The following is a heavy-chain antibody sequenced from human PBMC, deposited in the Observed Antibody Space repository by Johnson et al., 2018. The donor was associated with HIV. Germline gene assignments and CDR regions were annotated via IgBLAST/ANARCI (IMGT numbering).Heavy chain of an antibody. J-gene: IGHJ3*01. V-gene: IGHV3-30-3*01. CDR1: GFTFSSYA. CDR2: ISYDGSNK. Sequence: QVQLVESGGGLVQPGGSLRLSCAASGFTFSSYAMHWVRQAPGKGLEWVAVISYDGSNKYYADSVTGRFTISRDNSRRTVYLHMINLRADDTTLYYCAREISRYYYDYAAFDLWGQGTTVTVSS. CDR3: AREISRYYYDYAAFDL. D-gene: IGHD3-22*01.